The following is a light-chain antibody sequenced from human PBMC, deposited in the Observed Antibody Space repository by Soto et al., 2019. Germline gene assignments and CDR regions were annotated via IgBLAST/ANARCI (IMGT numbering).Light chain of an antibody. CDR1: SSDVGGYNY. Sequence: QSALTQTASVSGSPGQSITISCTGTSSDVGGYNYVSWYQQYPGKAPKLMIYDVSNRPSGVSNRFSGSKSGNTASLTISGIQAEDDADYYCSSNTSSSTYVFGTGTKLTVL. J-gene: IGLJ1*01. CDR2: DVS. CDR3: SSNTSSSTYV. V-gene: IGLV2-14*01.